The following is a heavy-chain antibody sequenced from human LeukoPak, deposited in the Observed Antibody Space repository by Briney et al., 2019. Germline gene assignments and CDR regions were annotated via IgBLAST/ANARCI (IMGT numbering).Heavy chain of an antibody. CDR1: GGSISSYY. J-gene: IGHJ6*02. CDR3: ARFGGVVTAQAYYYGMDV. Sequence: SETLSLTCTVSGGSISSYYWSWIRQPPGKGLEWIGYIYYSGSTNYNPSLKSRVTISVDTSKNQFSLKLSSVTAADTAVYYCARFGGVVTAQAYYYGMDVWGQGTTVTASS. CDR2: IYYSGST. D-gene: IGHD2-21*02. V-gene: IGHV4-59*08.